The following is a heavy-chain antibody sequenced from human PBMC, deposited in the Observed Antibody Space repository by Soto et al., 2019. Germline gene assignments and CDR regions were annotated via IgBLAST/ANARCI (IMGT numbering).Heavy chain of an antibody. CDR3: ASAPIGVPGNYFDY. Sequence: ASRKVSCKASGYNFTSYAIHLVRQAPGQRLEWMGWINAGNGNTRYSQKFQGRVTITRDTSATTAYMELSSLRSEDTALYYCASAPIGVPGNYFDYWGQGTQVTVSS. CDR1: GYNFTSYA. V-gene: IGHV1-3*01. J-gene: IGHJ4*02. D-gene: IGHD6-19*01. CDR2: INAGNGNT.